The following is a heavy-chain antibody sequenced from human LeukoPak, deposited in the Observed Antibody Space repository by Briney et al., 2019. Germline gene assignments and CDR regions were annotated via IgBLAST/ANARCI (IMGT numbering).Heavy chain of an antibody. D-gene: IGHD2-2*01. CDR2: IYYSGST. CDR3: ARSPIVVVPAAITD. V-gene: IGHV4-39*01. Sequence: SETLSLTCTVSGGSISGSSYYWGWIRQPPGKGLEWIGSIYYSGSTYYNPSLKSRVTISVDTSKNQFSLKLNSVTATDTAVYYCARSPIVVVPAAITDWGQGTMVTVSS. J-gene: IGHJ3*01. CDR1: GGSISGSSYY.